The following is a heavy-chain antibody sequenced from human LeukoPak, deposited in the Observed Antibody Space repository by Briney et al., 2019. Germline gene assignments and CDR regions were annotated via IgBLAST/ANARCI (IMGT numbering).Heavy chain of an antibody. Sequence: GGSLRLSCAASGFTVSSNYMSWVRQAPGKGLEWVSVIYSGGSTYYADSVKGRFTISRDNSKNTLYLQMSSLRAEDTAVYYCARAVDTAMVHDYWGQGTLVTVSS. J-gene: IGHJ4*02. CDR3: ARAVDTAMVHDY. V-gene: IGHV3-66*01. CDR2: IYSGGST. CDR1: GFTVSSNY. D-gene: IGHD5-18*01.